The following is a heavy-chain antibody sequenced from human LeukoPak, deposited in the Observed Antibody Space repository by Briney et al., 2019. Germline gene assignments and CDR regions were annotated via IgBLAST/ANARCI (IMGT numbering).Heavy chain of an antibody. D-gene: IGHD6-6*01. Sequence: GGSLRLSCAASGFTFSSYGMHWVRQAPGKGLEWVAVISYDGSNKYYADSVKGRFTISRDNSKNTLYLQMNSLRAEDTAVYYCAGSIAARPVDYWGQGTLVTVSS. CDR3: AGSIAARPVDY. V-gene: IGHV3-30*03. J-gene: IGHJ4*02. CDR2: ISYDGSNK. CDR1: GFTFSSYG.